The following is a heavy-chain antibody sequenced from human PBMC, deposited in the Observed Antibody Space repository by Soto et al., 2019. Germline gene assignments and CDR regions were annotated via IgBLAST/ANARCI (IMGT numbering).Heavy chain of an antibody. V-gene: IGHV3-23*01. D-gene: IGHD3-9*01. CDR1: GFTFSSYA. Sequence: GGSLRLSCAASGFTFSSYAMSWVRQAPGKGLEWVSAISGSGGSTYYADSVKGRFTISRDNSKNTLYLQMNSLRAEDTAVYYCAKDALANYDILTGYYTHIAPTWGQGTLVTVSS. CDR2: ISGSGGST. J-gene: IGHJ5*02. CDR3: AKDALANYDILTGYYTHIAPT.